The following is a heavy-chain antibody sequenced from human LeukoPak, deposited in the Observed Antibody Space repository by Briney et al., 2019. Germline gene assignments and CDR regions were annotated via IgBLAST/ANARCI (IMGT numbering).Heavy chain of an antibody. Sequence: SETLSLTCAVYGGSFSGYYWSWIRQPPGKGLEWIGEINHSGSTNYNPSLKSRVTISVDTSKNQFSLKLSSVTAADTAVYYCARRRHYYGSGRPFDYWGQGTLVIVSS. CDR2: INHSGST. V-gene: IGHV4-34*01. CDR1: GGSFSGYY. D-gene: IGHD3-10*01. CDR3: ARRRHYYGSGRPFDY. J-gene: IGHJ4*02.